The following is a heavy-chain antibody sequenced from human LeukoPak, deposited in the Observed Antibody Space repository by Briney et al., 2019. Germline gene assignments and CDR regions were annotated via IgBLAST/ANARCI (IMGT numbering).Heavy chain of an antibody. Sequence: ASETLSLTCAVSGGSISSGGYSWSWIRQPPGKGLGWIGYIYHSGSTYYNPSLKSRVTISVDRSKNQFSLKLSSVTAADTAVYYCARDSPGYGGAYNWFDPWGQGTLVTVSS. CDR1: GGSISSGGYS. CDR3: ARDSPGYGGAYNWFDP. V-gene: IGHV4-30-2*01. J-gene: IGHJ5*02. D-gene: IGHD4-17*01. CDR2: IYHSGST.